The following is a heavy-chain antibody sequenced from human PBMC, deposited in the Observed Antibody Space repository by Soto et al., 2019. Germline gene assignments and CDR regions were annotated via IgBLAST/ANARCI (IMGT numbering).Heavy chain of an antibody. CDR3: ARDRPGYSRSWHDAFAI. CDR1: GFTFSSYS. D-gene: IGHD6-13*01. V-gene: IGHV3-21*01. J-gene: IGHJ3*02. CDR2: ISSSSSYI. Sequence: EVQLVESGGGLVKPGGSLRLSCAASGFTFSSYSMNCVRQAPGKGLEWGSSISSSSSYIYYADSVKGRFTISRDNAKNSLYLQMNSLSAEDTAVYYCARDRPGYSRSWHDAFAIWGQGTMVTVSS.